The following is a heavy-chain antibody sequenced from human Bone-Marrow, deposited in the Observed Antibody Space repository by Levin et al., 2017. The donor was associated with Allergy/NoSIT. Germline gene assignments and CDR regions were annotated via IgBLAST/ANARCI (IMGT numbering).Heavy chain of an antibody. J-gene: IGHJ3*02. CDR1: GYSFTSHD. V-gene: IGHV1-8*01. CDR3: ARSVLRAWGNAFDI. Sequence: GASVKVSCKASGYSFTSHDVNWVRQASGQGLEWMGWMNANSGTTGYARQFQGRVTMTWSTSTSTAFLEVGSLTPGDTAIYFCARSVLRAWGNAFDIWGQGTMVTVSS. D-gene: IGHD7-27*01. CDR2: MNANSGTT.